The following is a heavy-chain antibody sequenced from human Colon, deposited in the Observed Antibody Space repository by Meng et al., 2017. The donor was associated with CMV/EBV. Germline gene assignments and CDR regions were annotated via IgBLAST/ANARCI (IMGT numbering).Heavy chain of an antibody. CDR3: AREIEKPGNWYFDL. CDR1: GFTFSNHD. CDR2: IDTAGDT. V-gene: IGHV3-13*01. D-gene: IGHD1-1*01. J-gene: IGHJ2*01. Sequence: GGSRRLSCAASGFTFSNHDIHWVRQVPGDGLEWVTAIDTAGDTYYSASVKGRFTISRENAKNSLYLPMNNLRAGDTAVYYCAREIEKPGNWYFDLWGRGTLVTVSS.